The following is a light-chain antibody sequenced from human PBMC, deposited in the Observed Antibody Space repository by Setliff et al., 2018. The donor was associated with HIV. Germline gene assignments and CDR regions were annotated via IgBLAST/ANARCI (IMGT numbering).Light chain of an antibody. V-gene: IGLV2-23*02. CDR1: SDDVGSYNL. J-gene: IGLJ2*01. CDR3: CSYAATNTVL. CDR2: EVT. Sequence: QSVLAQPASVSGSPGQSITISCTATSDDVGSYNLVSWYQEHPGKAPKLIMYEVTKRPSGASNRFSGSKSGKTASLTISGLQAEDEADYYCCSYAATNTVLFGGGTKVTVL.